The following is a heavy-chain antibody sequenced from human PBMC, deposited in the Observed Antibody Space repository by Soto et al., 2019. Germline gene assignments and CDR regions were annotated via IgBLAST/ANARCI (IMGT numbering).Heavy chain of an antibody. CDR2: ISGSDGST. V-gene: IGHV3-23*01. CDR3: AKDRERDAWYEDY. CDR1: GFSFSSYA. D-gene: IGHD6-13*01. Sequence: GSLRLSCVASGFSFSSYAISWVRQAPGKGLEWVSVISGSDGSTYYADSVKGRFTISRDNSKNTLYLQMNSLRAEDTAVYYCAKDRERDAWYEDYWGQGTLVTVSS. J-gene: IGHJ4*02.